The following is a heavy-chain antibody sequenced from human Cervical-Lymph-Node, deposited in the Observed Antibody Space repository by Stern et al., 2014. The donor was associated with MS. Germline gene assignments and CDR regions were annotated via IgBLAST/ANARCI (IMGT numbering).Heavy chain of an antibody. D-gene: IGHD5-18*01. J-gene: IGHJ6*02. CDR3: ARPGDDTAKYGLDV. CDR1: GYSFATYW. CDR2: IYPGDSNT. Sequence: EMQLVESGAEVKKPGASLKISCKGSGYSFATYWIVWVRQMPGEGLEWMGIIYPGDSNTRYSPSFQGQVTISADKSISTAYLHWSSLKASDTAMYYCARPGDDTAKYGLDVWGQGTTVTVSS. V-gene: IGHV5-51*03.